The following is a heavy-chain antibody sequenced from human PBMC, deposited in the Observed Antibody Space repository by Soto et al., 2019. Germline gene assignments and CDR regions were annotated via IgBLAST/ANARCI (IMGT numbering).Heavy chain of an antibody. CDR3: AKNTGYSYGFPFDY. D-gene: IGHD5-18*01. J-gene: IGHJ4*02. CDR1: GFTFSSYA. V-gene: IGHV3-30*18. CDR2: ISHDGSNK. Sequence: QVQLVESGGGVVQPGRSLRLSCAASGFTFSSYAMHWVRQAPGKGLAWVAIISHDGSNKYYADSVEGRFTISRDNSKNPLYLQMNSLRAEDTAVYYCAKNTGYSYGFPFDYGGQGTLVTVSS.